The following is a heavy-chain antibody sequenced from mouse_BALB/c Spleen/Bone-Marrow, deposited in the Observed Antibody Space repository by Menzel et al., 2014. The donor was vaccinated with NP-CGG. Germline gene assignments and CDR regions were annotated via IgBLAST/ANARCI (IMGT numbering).Heavy chain of an antibody. CDR2: IRLKSNNYAT. CDR1: GFTFSNFW. V-gene: IGHV6-6*02. CDR3: IREGYDRYVGVFYY. J-gene: IGHJ2*01. Sequence: EVQLVESGGGLAQPGGSMKLSCVASGFTFSNFWMSWVRQSPEKGLEWVAEIRLKSNNYATHYAESVKGRFTISREDSKSSVYLQMNNLRTEDTGIYYCIREGYDRYVGVFYYWGQGTPLTVSS. D-gene: IGHD2-3*01.